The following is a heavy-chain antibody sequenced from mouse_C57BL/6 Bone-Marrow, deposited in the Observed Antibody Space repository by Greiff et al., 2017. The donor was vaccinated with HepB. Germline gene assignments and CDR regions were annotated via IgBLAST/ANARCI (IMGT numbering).Heavy chain of an antibody. Sequence: QVQLKESGPGLVQPSQSLSITCTVSGFSLTSYGVHWVRQSPGKGLEWLGVIWSGGSTDYNAAFISRLSISKDNSKSQVFFKMNSLQADDTAIYYCALPYYYGSSYDWYFDVWGTGTTVTVSS. D-gene: IGHD1-1*01. V-gene: IGHV2-2*01. CDR2: IWSGGST. CDR3: ALPYYYGSSYDWYFDV. J-gene: IGHJ1*03. CDR1: GFSLTSYG.